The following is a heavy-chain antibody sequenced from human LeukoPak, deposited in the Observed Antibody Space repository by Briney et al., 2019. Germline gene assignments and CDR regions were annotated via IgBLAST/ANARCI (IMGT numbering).Heavy chain of an antibody. CDR2: INPNGGST. Sequence: ASVKVSCKASGYTFTSYYMHWVRQAPGQGLEWMGIINPNGGSTSYAQKFQGRVTMTRDTSTSTVYMELSSLRSEDTAVYYCARGGYDILTGYYPFDYWGQGTLVTVSS. CDR3: ARGGYDILTGYYPFDY. V-gene: IGHV1-46*01. J-gene: IGHJ4*02. CDR1: GYTFTSYY. D-gene: IGHD3-9*01.